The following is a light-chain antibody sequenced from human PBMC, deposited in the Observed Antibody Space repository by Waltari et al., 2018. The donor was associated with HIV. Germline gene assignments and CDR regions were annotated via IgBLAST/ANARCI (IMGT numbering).Light chain of an antibody. V-gene: IGLV1-47*01. CDR3: AAWDDSLSALYG. CDR1: SSNIGSHY. Sequence: QSVLTQPPSASGTPGQWVTISCSGSSSNIGSHYVCWYQQLPGTAPKLPIYRNKPLSSGCPARCSGSKSGTSASLAISGLRSQDEADYYCAAWDDSLSALYGFGTGTKVTVL. CDR2: RNK. J-gene: IGLJ1*01.